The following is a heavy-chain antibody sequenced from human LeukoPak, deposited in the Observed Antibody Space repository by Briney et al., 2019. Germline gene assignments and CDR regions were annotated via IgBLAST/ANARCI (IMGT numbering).Heavy chain of an antibody. CDR2: INPTGGST. CDR1: GYTFTSYY. V-gene: IGHV1-46*01. D-gene: IGHD3-10*01. J-gene: IGHJ6*02. Sequence: GASVKVSCKASGYTFTSYYMHWVRQAPGQGLEWMGIINPTGGSTSYAQRLQGRVTMTRDTSTSTVYMELYSLRSEDTAVYYCARSVTMVRSYYQYYGMDVWGQGTTVTVSS. CDR3: ARSVTMVRSYYQYYGMDV.